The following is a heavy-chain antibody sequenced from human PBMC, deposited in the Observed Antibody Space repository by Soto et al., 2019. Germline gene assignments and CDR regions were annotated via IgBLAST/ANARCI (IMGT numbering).Heavy chain of an antibody. CDR2: SHQSGNT. CDR3: ATRDTGRVY. V-gene: IGHV4-4*02. CDR1: GVSISSHDW. D-gene: IGHD5-18*01. J-gene: IGHJ4*02. Sequence: QVQLQESGPGLVKPSGTLSLTCAVSGVSISSHDWWTWVRQPPGKGLEWIGESHQSGNTNYNSSRESRVTISLDKSKNQFSLQLSSVTVAETAVYYCATRDTGRVYWGQGTLVTVSS.